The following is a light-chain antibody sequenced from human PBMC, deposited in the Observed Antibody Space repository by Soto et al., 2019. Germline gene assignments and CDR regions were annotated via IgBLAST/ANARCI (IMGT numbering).Light chain of an antibody. J-gene: IGKJ1*01. Sequence: DIQMTQSPSTLSASVGDRVTITCPASQSISSWLAWYQQKPGKAPKLLIHEASSSEIGVPPRFSGSGFGTEFTLTISSLQPDDFATYYCQYYKESSTFGQGTRLEIK. V-gene: IGKV1-5*03. CDR1: QSISSW. CDR3: QYYKESST. CDR2: EAS.